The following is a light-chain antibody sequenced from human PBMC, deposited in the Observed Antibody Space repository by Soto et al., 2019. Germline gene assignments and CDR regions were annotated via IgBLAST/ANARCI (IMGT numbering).Light chain of an antibody. J-gene: IGKJ1*01. CDR1: QGIGND. V-gene: IGKV1-17*01. CDR3: LQHNSFPQWT. CDR2: GAS. Sequence: DIQMTQSPSSLSASVGDRVTITCRASQGIGNDLGWYQQKPGKAPKRLIYGASNLQSGVPSRFSGSGSGTEFTLTISSLQPEDFANYYCLQHNSFPQWTLGQGTKVDIK.